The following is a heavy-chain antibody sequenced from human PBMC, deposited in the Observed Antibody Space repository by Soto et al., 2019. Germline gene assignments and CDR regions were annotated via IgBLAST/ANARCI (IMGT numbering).Heavy chain of an antibody. CDR1: GFTFSSYG. Sequence: QVQLVESGGGVVQPGRSLRLSCAASGFTFSSYGMHWVRQAPGKGLEWVAVISYDGSNKSYADSVKGRFTSSRDNSKNTMYLTINSLRAEDTAVYYCAKLTGGGTVGVDYWGQGTLVTVSS. J-gene: IGHJ4*02. D-gene: IGHD1-1*01. CDR3: AKLTGGGTVGVDY. CDR2: ISYDGSNK. V-gene: IGHV3-30*18.